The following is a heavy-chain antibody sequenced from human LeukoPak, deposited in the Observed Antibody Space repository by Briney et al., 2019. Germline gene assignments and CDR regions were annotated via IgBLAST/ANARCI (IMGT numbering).Heavy chain of an antibody. V-gene: IGHV3-48*01. J-gene: IGHJ1*01. CDR1: GFTFSSYS. Sequence: GGSLRLSCAASGFTFSSYSKNWVRQAPGKGLEWVSYISSSSSTIYYADSVKGRFTISRDNAKNSLYLQMNSLRAEDTAVYYCAKGPTNYGGNYHLGYFQHWGQGTLVTVSS. CDR3: AKGPTNYGGNYHLGYFQH. D-gene: IGHD4-23*01. CDR2: ISSSSSTI.